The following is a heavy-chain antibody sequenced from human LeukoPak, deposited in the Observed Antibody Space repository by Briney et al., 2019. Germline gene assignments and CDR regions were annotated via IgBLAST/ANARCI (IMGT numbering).Heavy chain of an antibody. CDR2: ISSYNGNT. Sequence: SVKVSSQASGYTFTSYGISWVRQAPGQGLEWMGWISSYNGNTNYAQKLQCRVTMTTDTSTSTAYMELRSLRSDDTAVYYCARGRRLQLWFKSCAFDIWGEGTMVTVSS. CDR1: GYTFTSYG. J-gene: IGHJ3*02. CDR3: ARGRRLQLWFKSCAFDI. D-gene: IGHD5-18*01. V-gene: IGHV1-18*04.